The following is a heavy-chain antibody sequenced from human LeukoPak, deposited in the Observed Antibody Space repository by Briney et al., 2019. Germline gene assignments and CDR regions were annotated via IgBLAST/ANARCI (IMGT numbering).Heavy chain of an antibody. CDR1: GFTFSSYA. J-gene: IGHJ4*02. V-gene: IGHV3-23*01. CDR3: AKDFLGDSSGYPLYFDY. D-gene: IGHD3-22*01. Sequence: GGSLRLSCAASGFTFSSYAMSWVRQAPGKGLEWVSAISGSGGSTYYADSVKGRFTISRDNSKNTLYLQMNSLRAEDTAVYYCAKDFLGDSSGYPLYFDYWGQGTLVTVSS. CDR2: ISGSGGST.